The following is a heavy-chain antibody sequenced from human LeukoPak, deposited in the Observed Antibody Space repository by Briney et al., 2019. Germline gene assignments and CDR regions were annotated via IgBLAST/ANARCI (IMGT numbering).Heavy chain of an antibody. CDR2: IRYDGNNK. Sequence: PGGSLRLSCAASGFNFSSYGMHWVRQAPGKGLEWVAFIRYDGNNKYYADSVKGRFTISRDNSKNTLYVQMNSLRAEDTAVYYCARAKRNGFDIWGQGTMVTVSS. V-gene: IGHV3-30*02. J-gene: IGHJ3*02. CDR1: GFNFSSYG. CDR3: ARAKRNGFDI.